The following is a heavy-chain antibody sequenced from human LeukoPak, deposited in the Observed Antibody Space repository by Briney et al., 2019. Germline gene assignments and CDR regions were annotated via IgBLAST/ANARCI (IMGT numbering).Heavy chain of an antibody. Sequence: SETLSLTCTVSGGSISSYYWSWIRQPPGKGLEWIGYIYYSGSTNYNPSLKSRVTISVDTSKNQFSLKLSSVTAADTAVYYCARVEQYYDFWSGYYTNWFDPWGQGTLVTVSS. J-gene: IGHJ5*02. D-gene: IGHD3-3*01. CDR1: GGSISSYY. CDR3: ARVEQYYDFWSGYYTNWFDP. V-gene: IGHV4-59*01. CDR2: IYYSGST.